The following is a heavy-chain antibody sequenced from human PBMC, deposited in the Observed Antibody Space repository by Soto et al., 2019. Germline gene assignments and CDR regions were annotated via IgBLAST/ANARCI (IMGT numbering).Heavy chain of an antibody. Sequence: QVQLQESGPGLVKPSETLSLSCTVSGDSVRNGNHYWSWIRQPPGKGLEWIGYIYYTGRTNYNPSLKSRVTMSLDASNNQFSLKMASVTAADTALYYCARYIYGSGIWYFNLWGRGTLVTVSS. CDR2: IYYTGRT. D-gene: IGHD3-10*01. CDR1: GDSVRNGNHY. CDR3: ARYIYGSGIWYFNL. J-gene: IGHJ2*01. V-gene: IGHV4-61*01.